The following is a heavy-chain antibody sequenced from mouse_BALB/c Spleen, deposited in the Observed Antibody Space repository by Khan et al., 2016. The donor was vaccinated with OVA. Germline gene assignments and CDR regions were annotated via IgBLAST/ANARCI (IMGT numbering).Heavy chain of an antibody. CDR2: INTYTGEP. J-gene: IGHJ1*01. Sequence: QCQLVQSGPELKKPGETVKISCKASGYTFTNYGMNWVKQAPGKGLKWMGWINTYTGEPTYTDDFKGRFAFSLDTSASTAYLQINNLKNEDMATYFCARGASYWYFDVWGAGTTVTVSS. CDR1: GYTFTNYG. CDR3: ARGASYWYFDV. V-gene: IGHV9-1*02.